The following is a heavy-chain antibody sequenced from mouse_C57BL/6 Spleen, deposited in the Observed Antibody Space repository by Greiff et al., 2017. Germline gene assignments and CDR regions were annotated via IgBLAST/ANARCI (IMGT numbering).Heavy chain of an antibody. CDR1: GYAFTNYL. CDR2: INPGSGGT. J-gene: IGHJ2*01. V-gene: IGHV1-54*01. Sequence: VQLQESGAELVRPGTSVKVSCKASGYAFTNYLIEWVKQRPGQGLEWIGVINPGSGGTNYNETFKGKATLTADKSSSTAYMQLSSLTSEDSAVYFCARSELRSFDYWGQGTTLTVSS. D-gene: IGHD1-1*01. CDR3: ARSELRSFDY.